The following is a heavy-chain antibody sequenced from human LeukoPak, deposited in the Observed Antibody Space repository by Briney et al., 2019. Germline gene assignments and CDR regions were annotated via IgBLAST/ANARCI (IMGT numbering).Heavy chain of an antibody. Sequence: PVGTLSLSRAVSGFTLSSYAMSCGGQAPGKEVEGGTGMSASGGSTYYTTSVKGRVTISRDNSKNTQYLQMISPRAEETAVYYCAEGVVDGYGDGAFDFWGQGTMVTVSS. CDR3: AEGVVDGYGDGAFDF. D-gene: IGHD4/OR15-4a*01. J-gene: IGHJ3*01. CDR1: GFTLSSYA. CDR2: MSASGGST. V-gene: IGHV3-23*01.